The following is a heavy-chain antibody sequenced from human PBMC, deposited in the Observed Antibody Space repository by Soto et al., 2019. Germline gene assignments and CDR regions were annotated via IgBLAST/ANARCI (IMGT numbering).Heavy chain of an antibody. CDR3: ARGVGSGTYYNQYNWFDP. Sequence: ASVKVSCKASGYTFTGYYMHWVRQAPGQGLEWMGWINPNSGGTNYAQKFQGWVTMTTDTSISTAYMELRRLRSDDTAVYYCARGVGSGTYYNQYNWFDPWGQGTLVTVSS. J-gene: IGHJ5*02. V-gene: IGHV1-2*04. CDR2: INPNSGGT. CDR1: GYTFTGYY. D-gene: IGHD3-10*01.